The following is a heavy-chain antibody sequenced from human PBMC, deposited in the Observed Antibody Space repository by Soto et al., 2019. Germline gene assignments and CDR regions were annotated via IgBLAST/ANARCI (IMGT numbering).Heavy chain of an antibody. Sequence: PSETLCLTCTVSGGSISSGGYYWSWIRQHPGKGLEWIGYIYYSGSTYYNPSLKSRVTISVDTSKNQFSLKLSSVTAEDTAVYYCAKDQETMIVVVITLQNGMDVWGQGTTVTVSS. J-gene: IGHJ6*02. V-gene: IGHV4-31*03. D-gene: IGHD3-22*01. CDR2: IYYSGST. CDR3: AKDQETMIVVVITLQNGMDV. CDR1: GGSISSGGYY.